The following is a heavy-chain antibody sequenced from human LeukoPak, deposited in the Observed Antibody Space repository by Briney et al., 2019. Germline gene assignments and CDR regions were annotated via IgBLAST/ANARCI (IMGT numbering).Heavy chain of an antibody. J-gene: IGHJ4*02. Sequence: GGSLRLSCAASGFTFSSYAMSWVRQAPGKGLEWVSAISGSGGSTYYADSVKGRFTISRDNSKNTLCLQLNILRADDTAVYYCAKDWRVGSGFDYFAYWGQGTLVTVSS. CDR1: GFTFSSYA. CDR3: AKDWRVGSGFDYFAY. D-gene: IGHD6-25*01. CDR2: ISGSGGST. V-gene: IGHV3-23*01.